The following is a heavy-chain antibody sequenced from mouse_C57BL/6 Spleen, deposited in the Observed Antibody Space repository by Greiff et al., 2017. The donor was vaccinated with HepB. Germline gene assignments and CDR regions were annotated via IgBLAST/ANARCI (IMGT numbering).Heavy chain of an antibody. V-gene: IGHV5-9-1*02. Sequence: EVKLMESGEGLVKPGGSLKLSCAASGFTFSSYAMSWVRQTPEKRLEWVAYISSGGDYIYYADTVKGRFTISRDNARNTLYLQMSSLKSEDTAMYYCTRKGNYGGYYAMDYWGQGTSVTVSS. CDR3: TRKGNYGGYYAMDY. D-gene: IGHD2-1*01. J-gene: IGHJ4*01. CDR1: GFTFSSYA. CDR2: ISSGGDYI.